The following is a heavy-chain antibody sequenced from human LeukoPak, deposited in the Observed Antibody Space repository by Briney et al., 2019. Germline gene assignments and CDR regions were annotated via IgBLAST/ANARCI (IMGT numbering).Heavy chain of an antibody. CDR3: ARDVPDSSGYSTFDY. CDR2: ISAYNGNT. CDR1: GYTFTSYG. Sequence: ASVKVSCKASGYTFTSYGISWVRQAPGQGLEWMGWISAYNGNTNYAQKLQGRVTMTTDTSTSTAYMELRSLRSDDTAVYYCARDVPDSSGYSTFDYWGQGTLVTVSS. J-gene: IGHJ4*02. D-gene: IGHD3-22*01. V-gene: IGHV1-18*01.